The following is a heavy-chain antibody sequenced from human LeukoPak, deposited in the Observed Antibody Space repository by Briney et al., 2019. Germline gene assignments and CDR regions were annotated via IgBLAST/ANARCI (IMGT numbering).Heavy chain of an antibody. V-gene: IGHV4-59*01. CDR1: GGSISSYY. J-gene: IGHJ4*02. Sequence: SETLSLTCTVSGGSISSYYWSWIRQPPGKGLEWVGYIYYSGSTSYNPSLKSRVTISVDTSKNQFFLNLTSVTAADTAVYYCARVFSGWLIDYWGQGTLVNVSS. CDR2: IYYSGST. CDR3: ARVFSGWLIDY. D-gene: IGHD6-19*01.